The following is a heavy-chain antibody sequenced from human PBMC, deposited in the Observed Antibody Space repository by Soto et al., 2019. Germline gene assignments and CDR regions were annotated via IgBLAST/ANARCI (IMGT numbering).Heavy chain of an antibody. J-gene: IGHJ6*03. Sequence: ASVKVSCKASGYTFTSYDINWVRQATGQGLEWMGWMNPNSGNTGYAQKFQGRVTMTRNTPISTAYMELGSLRSEDTAVYYCARRYVDYGDYGAQESYYMDVWGKGTTVTV. CDR1: GYTFTSYD. CDR3: ARRYVDYGDYGAQESYYMDV. CDR2: MNPNSGNT. D-gene: IGHD4-17*01. V-gene: IGHV1-8*01.